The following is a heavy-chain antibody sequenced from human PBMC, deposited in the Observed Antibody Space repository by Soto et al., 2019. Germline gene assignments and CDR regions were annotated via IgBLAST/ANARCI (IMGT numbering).Heavy chain of an antibody. V-gene: IGHV4-31*03. CDR2: IYYSGST. D-gene: IGHD6-13*01. Sequence: SETLSLTCTVSGGSISSGDYYWSWIRQVPKKGLEWIGYIYYSGSTYYNPSLKSRVAMSVDTSKNQFSLKLSSVTAADTAIYYCAREGRLATAGRFDYWGQGTLVTVSS. J-gene: IGHJ4*02. CDR3: AREGRLATAGRFDY. CDR1: GGSISSGDYY.